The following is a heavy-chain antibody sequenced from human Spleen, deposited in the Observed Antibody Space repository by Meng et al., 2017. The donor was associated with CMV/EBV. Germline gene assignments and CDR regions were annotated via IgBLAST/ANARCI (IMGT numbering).Heavy chain of an antibody. D-gene: IGHD1-7*01. CDR1: GYTFTTYS. V-gene: IGHV1-18*01. CDR2: ISPYNGNT. CDR3: ARGSWNYDF. Sequence: ASVKVSCKASGYTFTTYSITWVRQAPGQGLEWMGWISPYNGNTEYAQKFQGRVTMTTDTSMSTAYMEVRSLTSDDTAMYYCARGSWNYDFWGRGTLVTVSS. J-gene: IGHJ4*02.